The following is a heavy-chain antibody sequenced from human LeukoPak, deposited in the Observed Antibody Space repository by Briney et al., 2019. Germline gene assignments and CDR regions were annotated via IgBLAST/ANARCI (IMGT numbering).Heavy chain of an antibody. J-gene: IGHJ4*02. CDR3: ARANPDYYGSGSYYTPPDY. CDR1: GYTFTSYY. V-gene: IGHV1-46*01. D-gene: IGHD3-10*01. Sequence: ASVKVSCKASGYTFTSYYMHWVRQAPRQGLEWMGLINPSGGSTSYAQKFQGRVTMTRDTSTSTVYMELSSLRSEDTAVYYCARANPDYYGSGSYYTPPDYWGQGTLVTVSS. CDR2: INPSGGST.